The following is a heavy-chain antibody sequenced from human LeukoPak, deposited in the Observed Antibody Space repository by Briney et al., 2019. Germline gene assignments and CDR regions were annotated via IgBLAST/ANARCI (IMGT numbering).Heavy chain of an antibody. Sequence: ASVKVSCKASRYTFTRYDVNWVPQAAGQGLEWMGWMNPNSGNTGYAQKLQGRVTMTRNTSISTAYMELSSLRSEDTAVYYCARGYRGEYNYWGQGTLVSVFS. D-gene: IGHD3-16*01. V-gene: IGHV1-8*01. CDR3: ARGYRGEYNY. J-gene: IGHJ4*02. CDR2: MNPNSGNT. CDR1: RYTFTRYD.